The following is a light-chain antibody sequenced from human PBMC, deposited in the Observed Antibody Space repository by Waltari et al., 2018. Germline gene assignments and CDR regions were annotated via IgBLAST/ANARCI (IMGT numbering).Light chain of an antibody. CDR1: QSVGSTY. Sequence: EIVLTQSPGTLSLSPGERATLSCRASQSVGSTYLAWYQQKPGQAPRLLIFDASSRAADIPDRFSGSGSGTDFALTISRLEPEDFAVYYCQQYGASPNTFGQGTKLEFK. V-gene: IGKV3-20*01. CDR2: DAS. J-gene: IGKJ2*01. CDR3: QQYGASPNT.